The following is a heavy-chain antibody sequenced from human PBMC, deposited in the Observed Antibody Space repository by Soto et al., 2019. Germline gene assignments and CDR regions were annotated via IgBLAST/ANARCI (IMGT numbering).Heavy chain of an antibody. D-gene: IGHD3-16*01. CDR2: IYYSGST. J-gene: IGHJ5*02. CDR1: GDSVSSGDYY. CDR3: ARIPVDKYMINWSDP. Sequence: LSLTCTVSGDSVSSGDYYWSWIRQPPGKGLEWIGYIYYSGSTNYNPSLKSRVSISLDTSKNQFSLRLPSVTAADTAVYYCARIPVDKYMINWSDPWGQGTLVTATS. V-gene: IGHV4-61*08.